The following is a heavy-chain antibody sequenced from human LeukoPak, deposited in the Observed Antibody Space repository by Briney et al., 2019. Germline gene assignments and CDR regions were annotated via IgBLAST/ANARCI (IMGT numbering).Heavy chain of an antibody. Sequence: TTGGSLRLSCAASGFTVNSNSMNWVRQAPGKGLEWVSSISSSSSYIYYADSVKGRFTISRDNAKNSLYLQMNSLRAEDTAVYYCARDTDNGGGDNWFDPWGQGTLVTVSS. J-gene: IGHJ5*02. CDR3: ARDTDNGGGDNWFDP. V-gene: IGHV3-21*01. CDR1: GFTVNSNS. CDR2: ISSSSSYI. D-gene: IGHD2-8*01.